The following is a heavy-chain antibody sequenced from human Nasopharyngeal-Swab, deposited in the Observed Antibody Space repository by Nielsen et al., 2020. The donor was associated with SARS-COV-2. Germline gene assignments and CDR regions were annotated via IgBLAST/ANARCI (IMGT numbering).Heavy chain of an antibody. D-gene: IGHD2-2*02. J-gene: IGHJ4*02. CDR3: ARGRSTSCYTGSFRCAVDNDY. V-gene: IGHV1-8*01. CDR1: GYTFTSYD. CDR2: MNPNSGNT. Sequence: ASVKVSCKASGYTFTSYDINWVRQATGQGLEWMGWMNPNSGNTGYAQKFQGRVTMTGNTSISTAYMELSSLRSEDTAVYYCARGRSTSCYTGSFRCAVDNDYWGQGTLVTVSS.